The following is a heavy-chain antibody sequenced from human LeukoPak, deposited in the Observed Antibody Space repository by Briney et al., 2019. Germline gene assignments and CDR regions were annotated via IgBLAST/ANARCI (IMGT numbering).Heavy chain of an antibody. V-gene: IGHV3-21*01. Sequence: GGSLRLSCAASGFTFSSYSMNWVRQAPGKGLEWVSSISSSSSYIYYADSVKGRFTISRDNAKNSLYLQMNSLRAEDTAVYYCARDPYCSSTGCYLDYWGQGTLVTVSS. D-gene: IGHD2-2*01. CDR2: ISSSSSYI. CDR3: ARDPYCSSTGCYLDY. J-gene: IGHJ4*02. CDR1: GFTFSSYS.